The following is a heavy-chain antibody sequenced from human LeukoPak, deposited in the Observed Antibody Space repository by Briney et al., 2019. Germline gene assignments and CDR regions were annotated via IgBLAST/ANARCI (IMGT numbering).Heavy chain of an antibody. D-gene: IGHD6-19*01. V-gene: IGHV3-30*18. CDR1: GFTFSSYG. Sequence: GGSLRLSCAASGFTFSSYGMHWVRQAPGKGLEWVAVISYDGNNEYYADSVKGRFIMSRDSSKNMLYLQMNSLRAEDSAVYYCAKASVSGSHWLAYYFDYWGQGTLVTVSS. CDR3: AKASVSGSHWLAYYFDY. J-gene: IGHJ4*02. CDR2: ISYDGNNE.